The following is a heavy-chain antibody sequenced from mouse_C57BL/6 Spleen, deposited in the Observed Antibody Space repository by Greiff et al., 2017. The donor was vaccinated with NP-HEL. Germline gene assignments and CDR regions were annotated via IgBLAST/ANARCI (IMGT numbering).Heavy chain of an antibody. CDR1: GYTFTDYE. V-gene: IGHV1-15*01. CDR3: TRRGVYGYLDY. J-gene: IGHJ2*01. D-gene: IGHD1-1*01. CDR2: IDPETGGT. Sequence: QVQLQQSGAELVRPGASVTLSCKASGYTFTDYEMHWVKQTPVHGLEWIGAIDPETGGTAYTQKFKGKAILTADNSSSTAYLELRSLTSEDSAVVYCTRRGVYGYLDYWGQGTTRTVSS.